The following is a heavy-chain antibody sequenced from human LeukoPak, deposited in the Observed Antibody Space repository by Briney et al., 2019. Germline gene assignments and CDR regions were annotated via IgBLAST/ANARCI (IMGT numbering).Heavy chain of an antibody. D-gene: IGHD4-17*01. Sequence: SETLSLTCTVSGGSISSYYWSWIRQPAGKGLEWIGRIYTSGSTNYNPSLKSRVTMSVDTSKNQFSLKLSSVTAADTAIYYCARDLTDYGEFDYWGQGTLVTVSS. CDR2: IYTSGST. CDR3: ARDLTDYGEFDY. V-gene: IGHV4-4*07. J-gene: IGHJ4*02. CDR1: GGSISSYY.